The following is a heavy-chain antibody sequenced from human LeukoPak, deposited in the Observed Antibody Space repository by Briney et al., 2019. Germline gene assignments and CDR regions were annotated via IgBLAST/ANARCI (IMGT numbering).Heavy chain of an antibody. D-gene: IGHD5-18*01. CDR3: ARDQKEYTYGFRSGYSDYYYMDV. V-gene: IGHV3-30*02. Sequence: PGGSLRLSCAASGFTFSNYGMYWVRQAPGQGLEWVAFIRYDGSNKYYADSVKGRFTISRDNAKSSLYLQMNSLRAEDTAVYYCARDQKEYTYGFRSGYSDYYYMDVWGKGTTVTVSS. J-gene: IGHJ6*03. CDR2: IRYDGSNK. CDR1: GFTFSNYG.